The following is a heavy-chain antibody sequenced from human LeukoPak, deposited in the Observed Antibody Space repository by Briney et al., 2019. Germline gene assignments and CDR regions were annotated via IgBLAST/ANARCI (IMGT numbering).Heavy chain of an antibody. Sequence: GGSLRLSCVASGFTFSSYAMAWVRQAPGKGLEWVSVISGSGGSTYYADSVKGRFTISRDNSKNMLYLQMSSLTAEDTAVYYCAKGRAIATLIPHGMGVWGQGTTVTVSS. D-gene: IGHD2-21*01. J-gene: IGHJ6*02. V-gene: IGHV3-23*01. CDR1: GFTFSSYA. CDR2: ISGSGGST. CDR3: AKGRAIATLIPHGMGV.